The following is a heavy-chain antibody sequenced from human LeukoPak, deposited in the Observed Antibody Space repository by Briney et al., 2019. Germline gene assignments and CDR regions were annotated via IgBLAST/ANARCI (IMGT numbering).Heavy chain of an antibody. V-gene: IGHV3-48*01. J-gene: IGHJ6*02. CDR2: IPASGSTT. CDR3: ARGPRGYSYGPDDYYYYYGMGV. Sequence: PGGSLRLSCAASGFNFNSYSLTWVRQAPGKGLEWLAYIPASGSTTFSADSVKGRFTISRDNSKNTLYLQMNSLRAEDTAVYYCARGPRGYSYGPDDYYYYYGMGVWGQGTTVTVSS. D-gene: IGHD5-18*01. CDR1: GFNFNSYS.